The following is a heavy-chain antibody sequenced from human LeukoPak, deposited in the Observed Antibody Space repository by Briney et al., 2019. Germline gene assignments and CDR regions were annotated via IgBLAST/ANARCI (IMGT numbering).Heavy chain of an antibody. CDR1: GFTFSSYA. V-gene: IGHV3-23*01. D-gene: IGHD5-18*01. Sequence: PGGSLRLSCAASGFTFSSYAVSWVRQAPGKGLEWVSAISGSGGSTYYADSVKGRFTISRDNSKNTLYLQMNSLRAEDTAVYYCAKGNRPAIQLWTHYWGQGTLVTVSS. CDR3: AKGNRPAIQLWTHY. CDR2: ISGSGGST. J-gene: IGHJ4*02.